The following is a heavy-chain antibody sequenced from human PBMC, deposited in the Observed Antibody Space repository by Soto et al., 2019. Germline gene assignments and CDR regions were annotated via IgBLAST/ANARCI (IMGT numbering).Heavy chain of an antibody. CDR2: IIPIFGTA. CDR3: ANYRGYSYGYYYYGMDV. J-gene: IGHJ6*02. D-gene: IGHD5-18*01. CDR1: GGTFSTYA. Sequence: PVKVSCKASGGTFSTYAISWVGQAPGQGLEWMGGIIPIFGTANYAQKFQGRVTITADESTSTAYMELSSLRSEDTAVYYCANYRGYSYGYYYYGMDVWGQGTMVTVSS. V-gene: IGHV1-69*13.